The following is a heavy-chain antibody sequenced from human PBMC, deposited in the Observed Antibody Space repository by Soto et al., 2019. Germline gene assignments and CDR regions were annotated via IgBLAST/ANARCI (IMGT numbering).Heavy chain of an antibody. V-gene: IGHV1-18*01. CDR3: ARLPYYYDSSGLDY. D-gene: IGHD3-22*01. CDR2: ISAYNGNT. CDR1: GYTFTSYG. Sequence: ASVKVSCKASGYTFTSYGISWVRQAPGQGLEWVGWISAYNGNTNYAQKLQGRVTMTTDTSTSTAYMELRSLRSDDTAVYYCARLPYYYDSSGLDYWGQGTLVTVSS. J-gene: IGHJ4*02.